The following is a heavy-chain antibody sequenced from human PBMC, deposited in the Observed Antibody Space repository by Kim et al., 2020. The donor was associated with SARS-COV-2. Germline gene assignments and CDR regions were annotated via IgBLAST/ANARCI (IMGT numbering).Heavy chain of an antibody. CDR3: AKDSFSSGSFDY. V-gene: IGHV3-23*01. CDR2: ISGSGGST. Sequence: GGSLRLSCAASEFTFSSYAMSWVRQAPGKGLEWVSAISGSGGSTYYADSVKGRFTISRDNSKNTLYLQMNSLRAEDTAVYYCAKDSFSSGSFDYWGQGTLVTVSS. D-gene: IGHD3-22*01. J-gene: IGHJ4*02. CDR1: EFTFSSYA.